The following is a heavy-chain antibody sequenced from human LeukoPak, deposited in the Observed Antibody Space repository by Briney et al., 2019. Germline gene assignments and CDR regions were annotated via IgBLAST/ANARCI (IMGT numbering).Heavy chain of an antibody. Sequence: PGGSLRLSGAASGFTFSAAAMHWVRQASGKGLEWVGRIRRKAHSYATAYGASVKGRFTISRDDSKNTAYLQMNSLKTEDTAVYYCTREASSNYYYYMDVWSKGTTVTVSS. CDR3: TREASSNYYYYMDV. CDR1: GFTFSAAA. V-gene: IGHV3-73*01. J-gene: IGHJ6*03. CDR2: IRRKAHSYAT. D-gene: IGHD3-10*01.